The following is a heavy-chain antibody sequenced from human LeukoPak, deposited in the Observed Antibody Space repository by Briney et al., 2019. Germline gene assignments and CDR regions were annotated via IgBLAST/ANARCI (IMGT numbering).Heavy chain of an antibody. Sequence: GGSLRLSCSASQFKFDTYGMHWVRQTPGKGLEYVSGINSDGLSTYYANSVKGRFTISRDNAKNTLYLQMGSLKTEDMAVYYCARSTDGSAHFDYWGQGTLVTVSS. CDR2: INSDGLST. V-gene: IGHV3-64*01. CDR1: QFKFDTYG. J-gene: IGHJ4*02. CDR3: ARSTDGSAHFDY. D-gene: IGHD1-1*01.